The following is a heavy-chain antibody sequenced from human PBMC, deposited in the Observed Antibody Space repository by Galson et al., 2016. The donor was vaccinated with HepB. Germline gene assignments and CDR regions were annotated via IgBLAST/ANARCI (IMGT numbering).Heavy chain of an antibody. CDR1: GFSVSNNY. V-gene: IGHV3-53*01. D-gene: IGHD2-21*02. CDR2: IYSGGGT. Sequence: SLRLPCAASGFSVSNNYMTWVRQAPGKGLEWVSLIYSGGGTSFADSVKGRFTISRDNSKNTLYLQMNSLRAEDTAVYYCARGGASDASGYWGQGTLVTVSS. CDR3: ARGGASDASGY. J-gene: IGHJ4*02.